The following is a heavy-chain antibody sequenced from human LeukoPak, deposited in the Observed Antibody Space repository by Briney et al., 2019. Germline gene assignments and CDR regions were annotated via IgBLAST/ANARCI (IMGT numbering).Heavy chain of an antibody. D-gene: IGHD3-10*01. CDR3: ARVKRWAYYYGSGSYGGWFDP. CDR2: MNHSGST. CDR1: GGSFSGYY. Sequence: PSETLSLTCAVYGGSFSGYYWSWIRQPPGKGLEWIGEMNHSGSTKFNPSLKSRVTISVDTSKNQFSLKLSSVTAADTAVYYCARVKRWAYYYGSGSYGGWFDPWGQGTLVTVSS. V-gene: IGHV4-34*01. J-gene: IGHJ5*02.